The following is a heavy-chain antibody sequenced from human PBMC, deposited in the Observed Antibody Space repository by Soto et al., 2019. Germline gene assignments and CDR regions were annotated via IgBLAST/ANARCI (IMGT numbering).Heavy chain of an antibody. V-gene: IGHV1-3*01. Sequence: ASVKVSCKASGYTFTSYAMHWVRQAPGQRLEWMGWINAVNGNTKYSQKFQGRVTITTDKSAGTTYMDLNGLRSEDTAVYYCAHECSGGSCAPFNFDYWGQGTPVTVSS. CDR2: INAVNGNT. CDR1: GYTFTSYA. CDR3: AHECSGGSCAPFNFDY. J-gene: IGHJ4*02. D-gene: IGHD2-15*01.